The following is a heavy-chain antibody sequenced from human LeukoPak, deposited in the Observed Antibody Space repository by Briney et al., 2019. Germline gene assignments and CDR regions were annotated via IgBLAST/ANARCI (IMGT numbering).Heavy chain of an antibody. V-gene: IGHV4-39*07. CDR2: IYYSGST. D-gene: IGHD2-2*02. J-gene: IGHJ4*02. CDR3: ARARSAIYAFDF. CDR1: GGSISSSSYY. Sequence: SETLSLTCTVSGGSISSSSYYWGWIRQPPGKGLEWIGTIYYSGSTYYNPSLKSRVTLSVDTSKNQLSLNLYSVTAADTAVYFCARARSAIYAFDFWGQGILVIVSS.